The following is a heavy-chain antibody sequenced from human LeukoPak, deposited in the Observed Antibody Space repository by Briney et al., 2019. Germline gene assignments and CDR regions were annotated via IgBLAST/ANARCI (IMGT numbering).Heavy chain of an antibody. V-gene: IGHV1-18*01. J-gene: IGHJ4*02. Sequence: WASVKVSCKASGYTFAGYDISWVRQAPGQGLEWMGCISTYNGNTNYAQRLQGRVTMTTDTSTSTAYMELRSLRADDTAVYYCSKNTYHYDSRGYFYVGYWGQGTLGTVSS. CDR2: ISTYNGNT. CDR3: SKNTYHYDSRGYFYVGY. D-gene: IGHD3-22*01. CDR1: GYTFAGYD.